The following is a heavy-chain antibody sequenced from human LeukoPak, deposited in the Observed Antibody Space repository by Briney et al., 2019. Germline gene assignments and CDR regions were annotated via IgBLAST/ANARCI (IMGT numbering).Heavy chain of an antibody. D-gene: IGHD1-14*01. CDR2: ISSSSTI. Sequence: AGGSLRLSCAASGFTFSRYSMNWVRQAPGKGLEWVSYISSSSTIYYADSVKGRFTISRDNAKNSVYLQMNSLRDEDTAVYYCARETPEYDWGQGTLVTVSS. V-gene: IGHV3-48*02. CDR1: GFTFSRYS. J-gene: IGHJ4*02. CDR3: ARETPEYD.